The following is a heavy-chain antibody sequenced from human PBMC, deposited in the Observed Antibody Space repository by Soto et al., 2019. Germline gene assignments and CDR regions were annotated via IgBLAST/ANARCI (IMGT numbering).Heavy chain of an antibody. J-gene: IGHJ4*02. D-gene: IGHD6-13*01. CDR2: VYDSGST. Sequence: SETLSLTCTVSGGSISTHYWSWIRQPPGKGLEWIGYVYDSGSTNYNPSLESRVSISMDTSKNQFSLKLSSVTAADTAVYYCARVLSSYSSSYSYFDSWGQGTLVTVSS. V-gene: IGHV4-59*11. CDR1: GGSISTHY. CDR3: ARVLSSYSSSYSYFDS.